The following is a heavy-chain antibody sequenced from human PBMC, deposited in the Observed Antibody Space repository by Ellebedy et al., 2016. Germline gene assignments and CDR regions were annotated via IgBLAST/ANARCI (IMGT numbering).Heavy chain of an antibody. V-gene: IGHV3-7*03. CDR2: IKQDGSEK. J-gene: IGHJ4*02. CDR3: ARGGGYSYPTGY. D-gene: IGHD5-18*01. CDR1: GFTFSSYW. Sequence: GESLKISXAASGFTFSSYWMSWVRQAPGKGLEWVANIKQDGSEKYYVDSVKGRFTISRDNAKNSLYLQMNSLRAEDTAVYYCARGGGYSYPTGYWGQGTLVTVSS.